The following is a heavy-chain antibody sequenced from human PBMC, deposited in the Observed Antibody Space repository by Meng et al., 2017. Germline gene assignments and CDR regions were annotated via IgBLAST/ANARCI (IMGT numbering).Heavy chain of an antibody. V-gene: IGHV3-21*01. CDR2: ISISSSYI. J-gene: IGHJ6*01. CDR3: ARDQGEEYSYGYEYYYYGMDV. D-gene: IGHD5-18*01. CDR1: GFTFSSYS. Sequence: GGSLRLSCAVSGFTFSSYSMNWVRQAPGKGLEWVSSISISSSYIYYADSVKGRFTISRDNAKNSLYLQMNSLRAEDTAVYYCARDQGEEYSYGYEYYYYGMDVWGQGTTVTISS.